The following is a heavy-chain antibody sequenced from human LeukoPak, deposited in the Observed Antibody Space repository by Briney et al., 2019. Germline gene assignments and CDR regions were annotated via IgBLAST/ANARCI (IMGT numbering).Heavy chain of an antibody. Sequence: SETLSLTCTVSGGSISSYYWGWIRQPPGKGLEWIGGFYSSGSTYHNPSLKSRVTISVDTSKNQFSLKLRSVTAADTAVYYCARYYYDSSGYYPGYWGQGTLVTVPS. CDR1: GGSISSYY. V-gene: IGHV4-39*01. J-gene: IGHJ4*02. D-gene: IGHD3-22*01. CDR2: FYSSGST. CDR3: ARYYYDSSGYYPGY.